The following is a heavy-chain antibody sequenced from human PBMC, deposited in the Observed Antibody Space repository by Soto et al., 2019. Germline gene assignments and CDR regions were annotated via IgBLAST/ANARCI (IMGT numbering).Heavy chain of an antibody. V-gene: IGHV1-69*12. CDR1: GGTFSSYA. Sequence: QVQLVQSGAEVKKPGSSVKVSCKTSGGTFSSYAISCVRQAPGQGLEWMGGIIPIFDTANYAQKFQGRVTITADESTSTGYMELSSLRSEDTAVYYGARHDCISTSCYYYYYYSMDVWGQGTTVTVSS. CDR2: IIPIFDTA. CDR3: ARHDCISTSCYYYYYYSMDV. D-gene: IGHD2-2*01. J-gene: IGHJ6*02.